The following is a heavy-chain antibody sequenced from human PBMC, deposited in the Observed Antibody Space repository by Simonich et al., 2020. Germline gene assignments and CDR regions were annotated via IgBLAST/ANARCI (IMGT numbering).Heavy chain of an antibody. Sequence: QLQLQESGPGLVKPSETLSLTCTVSGGSISSSSYYWGWIRQPPGKGLEWIGSIYYSGSTSYHPPLKSRCTISVDTSKNQFSLKLSSVTAADTAVYYCARHAGFAFDIWGQGTMVTVSS. V-gene: IGHV4-39*01. CDR1: GGSISSSSYY. D-gene: IGHD6-13*01. CDR2: IYYSGST. J-gene: IGHJ3*02. CDR3: ARHAGFAFDI.